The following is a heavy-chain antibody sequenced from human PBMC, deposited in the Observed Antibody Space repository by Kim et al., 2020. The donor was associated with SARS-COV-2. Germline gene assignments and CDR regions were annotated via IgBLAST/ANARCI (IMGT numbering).Heavy chain of an antibody. CDR3: ARGRIAARGYWYFDL. Sequence: SETLSLTCAVYGGSFSGYYWSWIRQPPGKGLEWIGEINHSGSTNYNPSLKSRVTISVDTSKNQFSLKLSSVTAADTAVYYCARGRIAARGYWYFDLWGRGTLVTVSS. CDR1: GGSFSGYY. J-gene: IGHJ2*01. V-gene: IGHV4-34*01. CDR2: INHSGST. D-gene: IGHD6-6*01.